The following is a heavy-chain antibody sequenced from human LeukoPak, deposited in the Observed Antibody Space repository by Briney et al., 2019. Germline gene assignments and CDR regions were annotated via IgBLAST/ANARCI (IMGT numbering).Heavy chain of an antibody. CDR1: GFTVSSNY. J-gene: IGHJ4*02. CDR2: IYSGGST. Sequence: GGSLRLSCAASGFTVSSNYMSWVRQAPGKGLEWASVIYSGGSTYYADSVKGRFTISRDNSKNTLYLQMNSLRAEDTAVYYCARGGITGTTGNDYWGQGTLVTVSS. D-gene: IGHD1-20*01. V-gene: IGHV3-53*01. CDR3: ARGGITGTTGNDY.